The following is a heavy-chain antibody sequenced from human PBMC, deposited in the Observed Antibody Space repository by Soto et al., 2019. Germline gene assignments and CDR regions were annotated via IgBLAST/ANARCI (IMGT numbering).Heavy chain of an antibody. V-gene: IGHV3-30*18. J-gene: IGHJ6*02. CDR1: GFTFSSYG. CDR2: ISYDGSNK. CDR3: AKDMGGAYSSSWYQNDYYYYGMDV. D-gene: IGHD6-13*01. Sequence: GGSLRLSXAASGFTFSSYGMHWVRQAPGKGLEWVAVISYDGSNKYYADSVKGRFTISRDNSKNTLYLQMNSLRAEDTAVYYCAKDMGGAYSSSWYQNDYYYYGMDVWGQGTTVTVSS.